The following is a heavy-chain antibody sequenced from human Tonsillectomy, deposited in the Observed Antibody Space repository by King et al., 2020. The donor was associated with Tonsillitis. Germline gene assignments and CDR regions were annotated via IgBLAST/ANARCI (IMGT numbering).Heavy chain of an antibody. CDR3: AGDRQGFRSSGFDY. CDR2: IWYDGNNK. J-gene: IGHJ4*02. D-gene: IGHD6-6*01. V-gene: IGHV3-33*01. Sequence: VQLVESGGGVVQPGKSLRLSCAASGFTFNNYGMHWVRQAPGKGLEWVAVIWYDGNNKYYADSVKGRFTISRDNSKNTLYLQMDSLRADDTAVYYCAGDRQGFRSSGFDYWGQGTLVTVSS. CDR1: GFTFNNYG.